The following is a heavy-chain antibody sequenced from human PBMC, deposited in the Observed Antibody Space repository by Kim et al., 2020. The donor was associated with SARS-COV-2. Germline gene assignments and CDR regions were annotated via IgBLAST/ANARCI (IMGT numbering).Heavy chain of an antibody. D-gene: IGHD3-22*01. CDR2: IDGSGGTT. CDR3: SKQFEFDSRGYSTFEY. V-gene: IGHV3-23*01. J-gene: IGHJ4*01. CDR1: GFTFKEFG. Sequence: GGSLRLSCTASGFTFKEFGMSWVRQAPGKGLEWVSEIDGSGGTTYYADSVKGRFSISRDNSKNTVYLQMNSLRAEDTATYYCSKQFEFDSRGYSTFEYWG.